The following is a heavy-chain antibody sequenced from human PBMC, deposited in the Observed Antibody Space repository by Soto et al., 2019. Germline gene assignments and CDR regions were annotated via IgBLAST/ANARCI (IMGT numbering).Heavy chain of an antibody. J-gene: IGHJ4*02. D-gene: IGHD3-22*01. CDR2: IYYSGST. Sequence: SETLSLTCTFSGGSISSYYWSWIRQPPGKGLEWIGYIYYSGSTNYNPSLKSRVTILVDTSKNQFSLNLNSVTAADTAVYYCARNLFDSRGYPPEVWGQGILVTVSS. CDR1: GGSISSYY. CDR3: ARNLFDSRGYPPEV. V-gene: IGHV4-59*12.